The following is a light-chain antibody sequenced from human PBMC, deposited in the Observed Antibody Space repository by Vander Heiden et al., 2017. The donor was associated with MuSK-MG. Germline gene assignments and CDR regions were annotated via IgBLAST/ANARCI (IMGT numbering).Light chain of an antibody. CDR1: NIGSQN. CDR3: QVWDSSSDLVV. Sequence: SYVLTQPPSVSVAPGQTARIACGGNNIGSQNVHWYQQTPGQAPVLVVYDDNDRPSGIPERFSGSNSGNTATLTISRVEAGDEADYYCQVWDSSSDLVVFGGGTKLTVL. CDR2: DDN. V-gene: IGLV3-21*02. J-gene: IGLJ2*01.